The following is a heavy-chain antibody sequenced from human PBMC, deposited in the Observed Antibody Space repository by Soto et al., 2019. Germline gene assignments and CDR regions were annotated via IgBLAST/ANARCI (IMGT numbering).Heavy chain of an antibody. J-gene: IGHJ4*02. D-gene: IGHD3-16*01. CDR1: GFSFSNYA. Sequence: EVQLLESGGGLVQPGGSLRLSCIASGFSFSNYAMIWVRQAPGKGPEWVSSIEISGRATYYADAVKGRFTISRDDSKNAVYLQMNSLRGDDTAVYFCAKGDGGYFDHWGQGSLVTVPS. CDR2: IEISGRAT. CDR3: AKGDGGYFDH. V-gene: IGHV3-23*05.